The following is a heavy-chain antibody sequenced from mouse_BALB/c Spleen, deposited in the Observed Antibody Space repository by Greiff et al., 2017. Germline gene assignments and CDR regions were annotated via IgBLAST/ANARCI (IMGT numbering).Heavy chain of an antibody. CDR1: GYTFTSYW. Sequence: VKLQQPGAELVKPGASVKLSCKASGYTFTSYWMHWVKQRPGQGLEWIGEINPSNGRTNYNEKFKSKATLTVDKSSSTAYMQLSSLTSEDSAVYYCARGDARRDYWGQGTTLTVSS. CDR3: ARGDARRDY. CDR2: INPSNGRT. V-gene: IGHV1S81*02. J-gene: IGHJ2*01.